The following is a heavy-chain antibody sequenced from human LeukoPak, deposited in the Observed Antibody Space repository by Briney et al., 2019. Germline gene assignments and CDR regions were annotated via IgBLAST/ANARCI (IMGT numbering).Heavy chain of an antibody. CDR1: GGSISSGSYY. CDR2: IYTSGST. V-gene: IGHV4-61*02. CDR3: ARALSSGFDY. J-gene: IGHJ4*02. D-gene: IGHD3-22*01. Sequence: PSETLSLTCTVSGGSISSGSYYWSWIRQPAGKGLEWIGRIYTSGSTNYNPSLKSRVTISVDTSKNQFSLKLSSVTAADTAVYYCARALSSGFDYWGQGTLVTVSS.